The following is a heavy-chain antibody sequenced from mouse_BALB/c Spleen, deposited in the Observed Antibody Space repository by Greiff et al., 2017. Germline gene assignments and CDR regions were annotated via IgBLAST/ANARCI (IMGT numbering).Heavy chain of an antibody. CDR2: IDPENGNT. V-gene: IGHV14-1*02. CDR3: ARSPHYYGSSSYWYFDV. D-gene: IGHD1-1*01. Sequence: EVQLQQSGAELVRPGALVKLSCKASGFNIKDYYMHWVKQRPEQGLEWIGWIDPENGNTKYDPKFQGKATITADTSSNTAYLQLSSLTSEDTAVYYCARSPHYYGSSSYWYFDVWGAGTTVTVSS. J-gene: IGHJ1*01. CDR1: GFNIKDYY.